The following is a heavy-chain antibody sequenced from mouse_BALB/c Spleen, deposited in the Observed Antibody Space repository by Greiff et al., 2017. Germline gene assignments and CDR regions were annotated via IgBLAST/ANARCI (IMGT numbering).Heavy chain of an antibody. J-gene: IGHJ1*01. CDR1: GYTFTSYT. V-gene: IGHV1-4*02. CDR3: ARGGGWYFDV. Sequence: VQLVESAAELARPGASVKMSCKASGYTFTSYTMHWVKQRPGQGLEWIGYINPSSGYTEYNQKFKDKTTLTADKSSSTAYMQLSSLTSEDSAVYYCARGGGWYFDVWGAGTTVTVSS. CDR2: INPSSGYT.